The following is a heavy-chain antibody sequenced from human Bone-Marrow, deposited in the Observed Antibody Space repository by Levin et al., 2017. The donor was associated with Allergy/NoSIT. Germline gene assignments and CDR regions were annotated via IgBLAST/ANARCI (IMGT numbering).Heavy chain of an antibody. CDR2: IKQDGSEK. CDR1: GFTFSTYS. J-gene: IGHJ4*02. D-gene: IGHD6-6*01. CDR3: ARKDSYRGSSYFDY. V-gene: IGHV3-7*01. Sequence: GESLKISCAASGFTFSTYSMSWVRQAPGKGLEWVANIKQDGSEKWYVDSVKGRFTISRDNSENSLYLQMNSLTVEDTAVYYCARKDSYRGSSYFDYWGQGTLVSVSS.